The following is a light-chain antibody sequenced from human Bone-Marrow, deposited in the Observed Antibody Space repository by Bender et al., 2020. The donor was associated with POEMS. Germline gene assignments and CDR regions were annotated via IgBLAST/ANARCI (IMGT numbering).Light chain of an antibody. V-gene: IGLV1-44*01. CDR3: AAWDDSLKGAV. CDR1: ASDRGTTP. Sequence: QSVLTQPPSASATPGQRVTISCSRSASDRGTTPINWYQHLPGTAPKLIIYNSDQRPSGVPDRFSGSKSGTSASLAISGLQSEDEADYYWAAWDDSLKGAVFGGGTKLTVL. J-gene: IGLJ3*02. CDR2: NSD.